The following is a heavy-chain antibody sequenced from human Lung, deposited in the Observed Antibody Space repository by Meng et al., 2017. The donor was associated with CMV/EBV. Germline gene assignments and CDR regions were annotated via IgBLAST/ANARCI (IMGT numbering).Heavy chain of an antibody. J-gene: IGHJ5*02. CDR3: ARTTYQLKHLSYSSSWYLWFDP. Sequence: SXXVSCKASGGTFSSYAISWVRQAPGQGLEWMGGIIPIFGTANYAQKFQGRVTITTDESTSTAYMELSSLRSEDTAVYYCARTTYQLKHLSYSSSWYLWFDPWGHGTLVTVSS. CDR1: GGTFSSYA. D-gene: IGHD6-13*01. CDR2: IIPIFGTA. V-gene: IGHV1-69*05.